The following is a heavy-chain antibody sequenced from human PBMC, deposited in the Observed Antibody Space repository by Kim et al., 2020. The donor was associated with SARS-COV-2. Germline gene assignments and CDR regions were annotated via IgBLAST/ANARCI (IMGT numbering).Heavy chain of an antibody. Sequence: GGSLRLSCAASGFTFSSYAMSWVRQAPGKGLEWVSAISGSGGSTYYADSVKGRFTISRDNSKNTLYLQMNSLRAEDTAVYYCAKGTRLPYGSGSYYHGFDYWGQGTLVTVSS. D-gene: IGHD3-10*01. CDR2: ISGSGGST. V-gene: IGHV3-23*01. CDR1: GFTFSSYA. CDR3: AKGTRLPYGSGSYYHGFDY. J-gene: IGHJ4*02.